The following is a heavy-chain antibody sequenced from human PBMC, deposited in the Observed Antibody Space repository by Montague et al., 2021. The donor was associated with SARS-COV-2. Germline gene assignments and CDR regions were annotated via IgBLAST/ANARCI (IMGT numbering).Heavy chain of an antibody. CDR1: GGSISSNY. J-gene: IGHJ4*02. CDR2: IYYSGST. D-gene: IGHD2-15*01. V-gene: IGHV4-59*01. Sequence: SETLSLTCTVSGGSISSNYWNWIRQPPGRGLEWIGYIYYSGSTNYNPSPESRVTISADTSKNHFSLKLRSVTAADTAVYYCARGISGPDYFDYWGQGTLVTVSS. CDR3: ARGISGPDYFDY.